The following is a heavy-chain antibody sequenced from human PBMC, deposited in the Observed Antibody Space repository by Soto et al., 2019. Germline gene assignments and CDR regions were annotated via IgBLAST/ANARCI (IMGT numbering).Heavy chain of an antibody. D-gene: IGHD1-1*01. J-gene: IGHJ6*02. CDR3: ARRPGNWEYYYYGMDV. CDR1: GGSISSGGYY. V-gene: IGHV4-31*03. Sequence: PSETLSLTCTVSGGSISSGGYYWSWIRQHPGEGLEWIGYISYSGSTYYNPSLKGRVTISVDTSEKQFSLRLSSVSAADTAMYYCARRPGNWEYYYYGMDVWGQGTTVTVSS. CDR2: ISYSGST.